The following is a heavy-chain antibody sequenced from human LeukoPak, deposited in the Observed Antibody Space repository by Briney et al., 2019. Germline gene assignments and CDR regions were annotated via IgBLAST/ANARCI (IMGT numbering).Heavy chain of an antibody. J-gene: IGHJ3*02. CDR3: ARTIVDYGDYMDAFDI. CDR1: GFTVSSNY. V-gene: IGHV3-53*01. CDR2: IYSGGST. D-gene: IGHD4-17*01. Sequence: GGSLTLSCAASGFTVSSNYMSWVRQAPGKGLEWVSVIYSGGSTYYADSVKGRFTISRDNSKNTLYLQMNSLRAEDTAVYYCARTIVDYGDYMDAFDIWGQGTTVTVSS.